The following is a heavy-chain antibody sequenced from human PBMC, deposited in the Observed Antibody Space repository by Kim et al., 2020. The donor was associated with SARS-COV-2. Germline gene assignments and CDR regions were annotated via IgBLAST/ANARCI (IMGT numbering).Heavy chain of an antibody. CDR2: ISYDGSNK. Sequence: GGSLRLSCAASGFTFSSYAMHWVRQAPGKGLEWVAVISYDGSNKYYADSVKGRFTISRDNSKNTLYLQMNSLRAEDTAVYYCAGNPTYSSPFDYWGQGTL. J-gene: IGHJ4*02. D-gene: IGHD6-13*01. V-gene: IGHV3-30-3*01. CDR3: AGNPTYSSPFDY. CDR1: GFTFSSYA.